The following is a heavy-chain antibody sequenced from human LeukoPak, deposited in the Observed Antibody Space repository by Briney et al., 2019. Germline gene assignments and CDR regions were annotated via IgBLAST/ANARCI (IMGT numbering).Heavy chain of an antibody. J-gene: IGHJ4*02. CDR3: ATVVPYADDY. V-gene: IGHV3-30-3*01. CDR2: ISYDGSNK. CDR1: GFTFSSYA. D-gene: IGHD2-2*01. Sequence: GGSLRLSCAASGFTFSSYAMHWVRQAPGKGLEWVAVISYDGSNKYYADSVKGRFTISRDNSKNTLYLQMNSLRAEDTAVYYCATVVPYADDYWGQGTLVTVSS.